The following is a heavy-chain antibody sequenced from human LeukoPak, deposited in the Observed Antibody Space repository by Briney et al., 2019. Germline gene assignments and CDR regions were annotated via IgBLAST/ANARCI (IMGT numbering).Heavy chain of an antibody. V-gene: IGHV3-21*01. CDR3: MRGATDTTRWFDP. J-gene: IGHJ5*02. CDR1: GFTFNAYS. D-gene: IGHD1-7*01. Sequence: GGSLRLSCAVSGFTFNAYSMGWVRQAPGKGLEWVSIISRASESIFYADSVKGRFTISRDNAKNSLYLQMNGLRAEDTAAYYCMRGATDTTRWFDPWGQGTLVTVSS. CDR2: ISRASESI.